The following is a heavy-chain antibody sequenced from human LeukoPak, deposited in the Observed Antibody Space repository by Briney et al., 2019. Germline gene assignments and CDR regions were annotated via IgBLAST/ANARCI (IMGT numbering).Heavy chain of an antibody. CDR1: GYTFTGYY. Sequence: ASVTVSCTASGYTFTGYYMHWVRQAPGQGLEGMGWINPNSGGTNYAQKFQGRVTMTRDTSISTAYMELSRLRSDDTAVYYCARDGPAAGNEDFDYWGQGTLVTASS. V-gene: IGHV1-2*02. CDR3: ARDGPAAGNEDFDY. D-gene: IGHD6-13*01. CDR2: INPNSGGT. J-gene: IGHJ4*02.